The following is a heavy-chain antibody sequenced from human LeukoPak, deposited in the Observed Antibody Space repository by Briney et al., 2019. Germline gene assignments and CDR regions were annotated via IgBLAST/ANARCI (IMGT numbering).Heavy chain of an antibody. CDR1: GFTFNNYG. V-gene: IGHV3-23*01. CDR3: VPHTVIVTVAY. D-gene: IGHD2/OR15-2a*01. Sequence: PGGSLRLSCAASGFTFNNYGMTWVRQAPGKGLEWVSAISSGSGSSYYVDSVKGRFTISRDNSKNTLYLQMNSLRAEDTAVYYCVPHTVIVTVAYWGQGTLVTVSS. CDR2: ISSGSGSS. J-gene: IGHJ4*02.